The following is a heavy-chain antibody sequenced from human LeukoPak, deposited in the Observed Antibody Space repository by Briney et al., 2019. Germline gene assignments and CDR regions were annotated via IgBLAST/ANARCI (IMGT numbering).Heavy chain of an antibody. D-gene: IGHD1-26*01. Sequence: SETLSLTCAVYGGSFSGYYWSWIRQPPGKGLEWIGYIYYSGSTYYNPSLKSRVTISVDTSKNQFSLKLSSVTAADTAVYYCARDLLDTYYGMDVWGQGTTVTVSS. V-gene: IGHV4-34*09. CDR1: GGSFSGYY. CDR2: IYYSGST. J-gene: IGHJ6*02. CDR3: ARDLLDTYYGMDV.